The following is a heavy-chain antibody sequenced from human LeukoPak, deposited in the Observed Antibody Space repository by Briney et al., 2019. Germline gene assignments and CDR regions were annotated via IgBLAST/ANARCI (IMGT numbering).Heavy chain of an antibody. J-gene: IGHJ6*02. D-gene: IGHD3-3*01. CDR2: INPNSGGT. V-gene: IGHV1-2*02. CDR3: ARGGTTPDYDFWSGYYNDYYGMDV. Sequence: ASVKVSCKASGGTFTSYAISWVRQAPGQGLEWMGWINPNSGGTNYAQKFQGRFTMTRDTSISTASMELSRLRSDDTAVYYCARGGTTPDYDFWSGYYNDYYGMDVWGQGTTVTVSS. CDR1: GGTFTSYA.